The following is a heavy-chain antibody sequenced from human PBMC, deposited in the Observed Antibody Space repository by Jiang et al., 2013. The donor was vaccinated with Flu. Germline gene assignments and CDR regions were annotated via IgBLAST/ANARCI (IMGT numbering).Heavy chain of an antibody. CDR2: IYHSGTT. D-gene: IGHD1/OR15-1a*01. CDR3: ARDRRTKQGRFDP. V-gene: IGHV4-38-2*02. Sequence: GSGLVKPSETLSLTCAVSGYSISSGYYWGWIRQPPGKGLEWIGSIYHSGTTYYSPSLKSRVTISVDTSKNQFSLKLSSLTAADTAVYYCARDRRTKQGRFDPWGQGTLVTVSS. J-gene: IGHJ5*02. CDR1: GYSISSGYY.